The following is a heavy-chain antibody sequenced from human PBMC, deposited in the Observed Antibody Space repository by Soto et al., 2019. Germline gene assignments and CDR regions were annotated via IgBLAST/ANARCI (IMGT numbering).Heavy chain of an antibody. J-gene: IGHJ4*02. CDR3: VRESGDNWTYEVD. V-gene: IGHV4-4*07. D-gene: IGHD1-7*01. CDR2: ISINGNS. CDR1: GGSITDYS. Sequence: QVQVKESGPGLVKPSETLSLTCTVSGGSITDYSWSWIRQSAGKGLEWLGRISINGNSHYHPYLRSRVTMSIETSKNHFSLNLSSVTAADTAVYYCVRESGDNWTYEVDWGQGTLVTVSS.